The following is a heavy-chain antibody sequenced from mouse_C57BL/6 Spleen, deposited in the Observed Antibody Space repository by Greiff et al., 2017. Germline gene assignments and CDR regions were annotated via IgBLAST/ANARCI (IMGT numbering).Heavy chain of an antibody. CDR2: INYDGSST. CDR1: GFTFSDYY. CDR3: ARDDQRAMDY. V-gene: IGHV5-16*01. J-gene: IGHJ4*01. Sequence: EVMLEESEGGLVQPGSSMTLSCTASGFTFSDYYMAWVRQVPEKGLEWVANINYDGSSTYYLDSLKSRFIISRDNAKNILYLQMSSLKSEDTATYYCARDDQRAMDYWGQGTSVTVSS.